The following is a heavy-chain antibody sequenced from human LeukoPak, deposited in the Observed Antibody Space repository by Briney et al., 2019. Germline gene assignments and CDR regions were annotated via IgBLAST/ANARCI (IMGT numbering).Heavy chain of an antibody. V-gene: IGHV3-7*01. D-gene: IGHD2-15*01. Sequence: GGSLRLSCAASGFTFSSYWMTWVRQAPGKGREWVANIKPDGSVKNYVDSVKGRFTISRDNAKNSLYLQMNSLRAEETAVYYCARAAYSNEGMDVWGKGTTVTVSS. CDR1: GFTFSSYW. CDR2: IKPDGSVK. CDR3: ARAAYSNEGMDV. J-gene: IGHJ6*03.